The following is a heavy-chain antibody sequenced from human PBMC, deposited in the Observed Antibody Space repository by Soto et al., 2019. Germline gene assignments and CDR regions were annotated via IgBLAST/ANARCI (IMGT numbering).Heavy chain of an antibody. CDR3: ASRIAARPFYY. V-gene: IGHV4-34*01. CDR1: GGSFSGYY. D-gene: IGHD6-6*01. J-gene: IGHJ4*02. Sequence: QVQLQQWGAGLLKPSETLSLTCAVYGGSFSGYYWSWIRQPPGRGLEGIGEINNSERHNSNPSLKSRVTISVDTSKNQFSLKLSSVTAADTAVYYCASRIAARPFYYWGQGTLVTVSS. CDR2: INNSERH.